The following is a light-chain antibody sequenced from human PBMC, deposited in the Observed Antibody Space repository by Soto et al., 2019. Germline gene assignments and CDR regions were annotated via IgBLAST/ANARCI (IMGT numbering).Light chain of an antibody. CDR3: QQSYSTPPT. CDR2: AAS. J-gene: IGKJ5*01. V-gene: IGKV1-39*01. Sequence: DIQMTQSPSSLSASVGDRVTITFGASQSISSYLNWYQQKPGKAPKLLIYAASSLQSGVPSRFSGSGSGTDFTLTISSLQPEDFATYYCQQSYSTPPTFGQGTRLEL. CDR1: QSISSY.